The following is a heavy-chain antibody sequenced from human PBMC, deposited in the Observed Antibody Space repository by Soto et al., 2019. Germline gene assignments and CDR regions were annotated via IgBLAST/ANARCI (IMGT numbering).Heavy chain of an antibody. J-gene: IGHJ6*02. CDR2: TAYDGSAE. V-gene: IGHV3-30*18. CDR1: AFAFSSYG. CDR3: AKDERREIQLTYLTYGLDV. Sequence: VGSLRLSCAGSAFAFSSYGIHWVRQAPGKGLEWVAATAYDGSAEYYTDSVKGRVTISRDNSKNMVFLQMNSLRAEDTAVYYCAKDERREIQLTYLTYGLDVWGQGTTVTVSS.